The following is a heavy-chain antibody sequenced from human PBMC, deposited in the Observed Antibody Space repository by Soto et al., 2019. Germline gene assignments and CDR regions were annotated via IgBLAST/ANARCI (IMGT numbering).Heavy chain of an antibody. D-gene: IGHD5-18*01. CDR1: GYTFTGYY. V-gene: IGHV1-2*02. J-gene: IGHJ4*02. CDR3: ARDFNVDTAMVLGVY. Sequence: ASVKVSCKASGYTFTGYYMHWVRQAPGQGLEWMGWINPNSGGTNYAQKFQGRVTMTRDTSISTAYMELSRLRSDDTAVYHCARDFNVDTAMVLGVYWGQGTLVTVSS. CDR2: INPNSGGT.